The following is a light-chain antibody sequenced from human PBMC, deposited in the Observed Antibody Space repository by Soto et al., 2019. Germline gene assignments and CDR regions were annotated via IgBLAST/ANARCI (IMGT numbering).Light chain of an antibody. J-gene: IGKJ2*01. CDR2: GAS. CDR3: QQYGNSPFT. CDR1: QSVTSSC. Sequence: EIVLTQSPGTLSLSPGERATLSCRASQSVTSSCLAWYQQKPGQAPRLLIYGASRRATGISDSFSGSGSGTDFTLTISRLEPEDFAGYYCQQYGNSPFTFGQGTKLEIK. V-gene: IGKV3-20*01.